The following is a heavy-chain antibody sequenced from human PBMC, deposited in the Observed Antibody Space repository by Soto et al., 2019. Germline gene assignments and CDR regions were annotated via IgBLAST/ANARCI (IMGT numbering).Heavy chain of an antibody. CDR1: GYTFTSYG. CDR3: ARAPRIAAAYWFDP. D-gene: IGHD6-13*01. J-gene: IGHJ5*02. V-gene: IGHV1-18*01. CDR2: ISAHNGNT. Sequence: ASGKVSCKASGYTFTSYGMSWVRQAPGQGLEWMGWISAHNGNTNYAPKPQGRVTRTTATSTSTAYRELRSPQTDYTALSSSARAPRIAAAYWFDPWGHGTLVTVCS.